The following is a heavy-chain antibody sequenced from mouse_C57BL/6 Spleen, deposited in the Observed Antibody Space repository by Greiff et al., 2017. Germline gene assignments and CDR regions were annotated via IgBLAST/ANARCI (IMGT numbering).Heavy chain of an antibody. CDR2: INPNNGGT. D-gene: IGHD1-1*01. CDR3: ARGDYGSSWSY. CDR1: GYTFTDYN. V-gene: IGHV1-22*01. J-gene: IGHJ2*01. Sequence: VQLQQSGPELVKPGASVKMSCKASGYTFTDYNMHWVKQSHGKSLEWIGYINPNNGGTSYNKKFKGKATLTVNKSSSTAYMERRSLTSEDSAVYYCARGDYGSSWSYWGQGTTLTVAS.